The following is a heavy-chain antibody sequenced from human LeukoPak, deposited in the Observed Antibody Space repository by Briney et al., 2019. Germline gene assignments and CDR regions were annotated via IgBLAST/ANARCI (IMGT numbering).Heavy chain of an antibody. J-gene: IGHJ4*02. V-gene: IGHV3-7*03. CDR1: GFTLSSYW. Sequence: GGSLRLSCAASGFTLSSYWMSWVRQAPGKGLEWVANIKQDGSEKNYVDFVKGRFTISRDNSKNTLYLQMNSLRAEDTAVYYCASDSITIFGVVTTFDYWGQGTLVTVSS. CDR3: ASDSITIFGVVTTFDY. D-gene: IGHD3-3*01. CDR2: IKQDGSEK.